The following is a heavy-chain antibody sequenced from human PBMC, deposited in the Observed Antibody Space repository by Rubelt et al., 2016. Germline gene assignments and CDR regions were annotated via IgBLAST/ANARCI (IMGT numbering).Heavy chain of an antibody. Sequence: QVQLQQWGAGLLKPSETLSLTCAVYGGSFSGYYWSWIRQPPGKGLEWIGEINHSGSTNYNPSLKSRVAISVGTAKKQVALKLRAVAAADTAVYYCARMPRRLYYDSSAVDYWGQGTLVTVSS. V-gene: IGHV4-34*01. J-gene: IGHJ4*02. CDR3: ARMPRRLYYDSSAVDY. CDR1: GGSFSGYY. D-gene: IGHD3-22*01. CDR2: INHSGST.